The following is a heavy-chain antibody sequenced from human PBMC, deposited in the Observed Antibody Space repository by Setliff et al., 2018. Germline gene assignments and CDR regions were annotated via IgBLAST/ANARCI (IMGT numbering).Heavy chain of an antibody. CDR2: IFYDGSNK. Sequence: QPGGSLRLSCAAYGFTFGSFAMPWVRQAPGKGLEWVAVIFYDGSNKYYGDSVKGRFSISRDNFENTLYLQMSSLRAEDTAVYYCACHPIAAAQAPYWGQGTLVTVSS. V-gene: IGHV3-30*07. CDR3: ACHPIAAAQAPY. CDR1: GFTFGSFA. D-gene: IGHD6-13*01. J-gene: IGHJ4*02.